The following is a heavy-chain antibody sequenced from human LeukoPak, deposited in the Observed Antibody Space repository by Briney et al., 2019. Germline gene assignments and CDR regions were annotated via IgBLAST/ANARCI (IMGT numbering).Heavy chain of an antibody. CDR3: ARVPKWELLDAFDI. CDR2: INSDGSST. CDR1: GFTFSSYW. D-gene: IGHD1-26*01. J-gene: IGHJ3*02. V-gene: IGHV3-74*01. Sequence: GGSLRLSCAASGFTFSSYWMHWVRQAPGKGLVWVSRINSDGSSTSSADSVKGRFTVSRDNAKNTLYPQMNSLRAEDTAVYYCARVPKWELLDAFDIWGQGTMVTVSS.